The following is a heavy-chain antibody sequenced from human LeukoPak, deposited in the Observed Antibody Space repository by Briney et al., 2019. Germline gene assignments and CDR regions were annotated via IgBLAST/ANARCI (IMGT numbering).Heavy chain of an antibody. J-gene: IGHJ4*02. CDR1: GFTFSSYA. CDR3: VRTPYGDRDY. Sequence: PGGSLRLSCAASGFTFSSYAMSWVRQAPGKGLEWVSAISGSGGSTYYADSVKGRFTISRDNSKNTLYLQMNSLRAEDTAVYYCVRTPYGDRDYWGQGTLVTVSS. D-gene: IGHD4-17*01. V-gene: IGHV3-23*01. CDR2: ISGSGGST.